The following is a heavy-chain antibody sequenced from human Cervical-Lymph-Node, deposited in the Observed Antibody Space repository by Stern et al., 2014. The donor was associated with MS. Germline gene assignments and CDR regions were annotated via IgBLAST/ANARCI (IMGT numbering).Heavy chain of an antibody. CDR1: GFTFSQDW. V-gene: IGHV3-74*01. CDR2: INPEETTT. Sequence: EVQLVESGGGLVQPGGSLRLSCADSGFTFSQDWMHWVRQVPGGGLGWVSRINPEETTTNYADSVKGRFTISRDNARNTLYLQMNSLRPEDTAVYYCARELTGYRDDWGPGTLVTVSS. D-gene: IGHD1-20*01. J-gene: IGHJ4*02. CDR3: ARELTGYRDD.